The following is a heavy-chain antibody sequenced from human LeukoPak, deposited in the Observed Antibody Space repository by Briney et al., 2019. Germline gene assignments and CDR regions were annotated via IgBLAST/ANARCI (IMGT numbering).Heavy chain of an antibody. CDR2: IIPILGIA. J-gene: IGHJ4*02. CDR3: ARLGGIAVARWDY. V-gene: IGHV1-69*04. D-gene: IGHD6-19*01. CDR1: GGTFSSYA. Sequence: SVKVSCKASGGTFSSYAISWVRQAPGQGLEWMGRIIPILGIANYAQKFQGRVTITADKSTSTAYMELSSLRSEDTAVYYCARLGGIAVARWDYWGREPWSPSPQ.